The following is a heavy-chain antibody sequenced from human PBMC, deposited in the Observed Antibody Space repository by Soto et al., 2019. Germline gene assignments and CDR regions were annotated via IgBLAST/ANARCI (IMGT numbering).Heavy chain of an antibody. V-gene: IGHV3-30*18. J-gene: IGHJ5*02. CDR2: ISYDGSNK. Sequence: ESVGGVVQPGRSLRLSCAASGFTFSSYGMHWVRQAPGKGLEWVAVISYDGSNKYYADSVKGRFTISRDNSKNTLYLQMNSLRAEDTAVYYCAKHSGRPTVPAAMHGWFDPWGQGTLVTVSS. CDR1: GFTFSSYG. CDR3: AKHSGRPTVPAAMHGWFDP. D-gene: IGHD2-2*01.